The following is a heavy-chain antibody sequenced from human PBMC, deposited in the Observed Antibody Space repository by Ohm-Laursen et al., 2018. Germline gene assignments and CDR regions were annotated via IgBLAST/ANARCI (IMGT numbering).Heavy chain of an antibody. CDR2: INPTDDST. CDR1: GFTFTSYF. Sequence: ASVKVSCNASGFTFTSYFLHWVRQAPGQGLEWMGIINPTDDSTFITQKFQGRVSMTRDTSTSTVYMELTSLRSEDTAVYYCARDKVYGDLSWSKYRPYYFDSWGQGTLVIVSS. D-gene: IGHD4-17*01. V-gene: IGHV1-46*01. CDR3: ARDKVYGDLSWSKYRPYYFDS. J-gene: IGHJ4*02.